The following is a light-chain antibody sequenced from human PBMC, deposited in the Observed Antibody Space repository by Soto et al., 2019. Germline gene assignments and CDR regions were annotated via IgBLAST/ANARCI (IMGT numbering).Light chain of an antibody. J-gene: IGKJ1*01. Sequence: EVVLTQSPGALSLSPGEGVTLSCRASQNIRGNELAWYRQKRGQAPRLLIYGGSSRAEGIPDRFSGRGTGTNVTLTISRLEPEDSAVYYCQDYGTSHPWTFGHGTKLEIK. CDR2: GGS. V-gene: IGKV3-20*01. CDR3: QDYGTSHPWT. CDR1: QNIRGNE.